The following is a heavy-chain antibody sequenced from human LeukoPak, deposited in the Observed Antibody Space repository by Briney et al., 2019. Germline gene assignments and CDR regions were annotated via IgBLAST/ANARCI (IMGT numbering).Heavy chain of an antibody. CDR3: AKLGGWVDY. D-gene: IGHD1-26*01. J-gene: IGHJ4*02. CDR1: GVTFSSDG. Sequence: GGSLRLSCAASGVTFSSDGMHWVRQAPGQGVGWGAVISYDGSNKYYADSVKGRFTNSRDNSKNTLYLQMNSLRAEGTAVYYCAKLGGWVDYWGQGALVTDSS. V-gene: IGHV3-30*18. CDR2: ISYDGSNK.